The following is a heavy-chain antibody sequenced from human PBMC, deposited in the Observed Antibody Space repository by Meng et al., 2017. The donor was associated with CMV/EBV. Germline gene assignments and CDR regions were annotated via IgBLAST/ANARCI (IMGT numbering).Heavy chain of an antibody. CDR2: IYYRSKWYN. CDR3: VKSFYKPLLPGH. Sequence: SQTLSLTCAISGDSVSSNSAAWNWIRQSPSRGLEWLGRIYYRSKWYNDYAVSVKSRITINPDTSKNQFSLQLNSVTPEDTAVYYCVKSFYKPLLPGHWGQGIMVTVSS. V-gene: IGHV6-1*01. CDR1: GDSVSSNSAA. D-gene: IGHD2-15*01. J-gene: IGHJ4*02.